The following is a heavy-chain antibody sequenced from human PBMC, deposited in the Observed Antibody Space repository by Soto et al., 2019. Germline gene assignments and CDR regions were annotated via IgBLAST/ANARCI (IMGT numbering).Heavy chain of an antibody. CDR3: ARRLGYCSGGSCPTDY. J-gene: IGHJ4*02. V-gene: IGHV1-46*03. CDR2: INPSGGST. D-gene: IGHD2-15*01. Sequence: GASVKVSCKASGYTFTSYYMHWVRQAPGQGLEWMGIINPSGGSTSYAQKFQGRVTMTRDTPTSTVYMELSSLRSEDTAVYYCARRLGYCSGGSCPTDYWGQGTLVTVSS. CDR1: GYTFTSYY.